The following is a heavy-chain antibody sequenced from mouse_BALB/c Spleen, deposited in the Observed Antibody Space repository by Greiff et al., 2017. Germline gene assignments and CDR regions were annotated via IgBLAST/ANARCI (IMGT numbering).Heavy chain of an antibody. V-gene: IGHV1-80*01. Sequence: QVQLQQSGAELVRPGSSVKISCKASGYAFSSYWMNWVKQRPGQGLEWIGQIYPGDGDTNYNGKFKGKATLTADKSSSTAYMQLSSLTSEDSAVYFCARYDYDIYYDYWGQGTTLTVSS. CDR1: GYAFSSYW. CDR2: IYPGDGDT. D-gene: IGHD2-4*01. CDR3: ARYDYDIYYDY. J-gene: IGHJ2*01.